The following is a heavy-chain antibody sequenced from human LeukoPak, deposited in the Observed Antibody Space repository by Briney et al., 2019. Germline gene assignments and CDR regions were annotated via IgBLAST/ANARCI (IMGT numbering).Heavy chain of an antibody. J-gene: IGHJ6*02. CDR2: INHSGST. CDR3: ARDSGYDNYYYYGMDV. D-gene: IGHD5-12*01. V-gene: IGHV4-34*01. Sequence: SETLSLTCAVFGGSFSGYYWSWIRQPPGKGLEWIGEINHSGSTSYNPSLKSRVTISVDTSKNQFSLKLSSVTAADTAVYYCARDSGYDNYYYYGMDVWGQGTTVTVSS. CDR1: GGSFSGYY.